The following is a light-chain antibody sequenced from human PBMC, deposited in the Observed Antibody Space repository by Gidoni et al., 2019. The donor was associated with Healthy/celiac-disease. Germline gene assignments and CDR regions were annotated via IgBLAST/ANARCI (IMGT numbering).Light chain of an antibody. Sequence: SELTQDPAGSVALGQTVRITCQGDSLRSYYASWYQQKPGQSPVLVIYGKNNRPSGIPDRFSGSSSGNTASLTITGAQAEDEADYYCNSRDSSGNHVVFGGGTKLTVL. CDR3: NSRDSSGNHVV. CDR1: SLRSYY. CDR2: GKN. J-gene: IGLJ2*01. V-gene: IGLV3-19*01.